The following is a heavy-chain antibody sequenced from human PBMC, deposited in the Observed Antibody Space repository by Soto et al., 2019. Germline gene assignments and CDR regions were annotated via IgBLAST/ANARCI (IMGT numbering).Heavy chain of an antibody. V-gene: IGHV4-30-2*01. CDR3: ARGSGYGQQTQYYFDY. Sequence: WIRQPPGKGLEWIGYIYHSGSTYYNPSLKSRVTISVDRSKNQFSLKLSSVTAADTAVYYCARGSGYGQQTQYYFDYWGQGTLVTVSS. CDR2: IYHSGST. J-gene: IGHJ4*02. D-gene: IGHD5-18*01.